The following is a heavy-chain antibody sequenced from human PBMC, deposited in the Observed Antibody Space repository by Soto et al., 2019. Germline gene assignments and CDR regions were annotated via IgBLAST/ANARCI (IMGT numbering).Heavy chain of an antibody. CDR3: ARDNEGGYIAASPFDY. V-gene: IGHV1-18*01. CDR2: ISTYNGDT. Sequence: QVQLVQAGGEVKKPGASVKVSCKASGYTFTDYGISWLRQAPGQGPEWMAWISTYNGDTKYAQKGQGRVTMTTDTSTTTAYMELRSLRFDDTAVYYCARDNEGGYIAASPFDYWGQGTLVTVSS. CDR1: GYTFTDYG. J-gene: IGHJ4*02. D-gene: IGHD5-18*01.